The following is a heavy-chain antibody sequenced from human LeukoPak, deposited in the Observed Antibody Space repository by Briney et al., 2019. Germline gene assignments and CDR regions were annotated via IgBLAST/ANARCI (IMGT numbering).Heavy chain of an antibody. CDR3: ASSTHYDYVWGSYRKRQSFDY. CDR1: GGSISSYY. V-gene: IGHV4-59*08. D-gene: IGHD3-16*02. CDR2: IYYSGST. Sequence: SETLSLTCTVSGGSISSYYWSWIRQPPGKGLEWIGYIYYSGSTNYNPSLKSRVTISVDTSKNQFSLKLSSVTAADTAVYYCASSTHYDYVWGSYRKRQSFDYWGQGTLVTVSS. J-gene: IGHJ4*02.